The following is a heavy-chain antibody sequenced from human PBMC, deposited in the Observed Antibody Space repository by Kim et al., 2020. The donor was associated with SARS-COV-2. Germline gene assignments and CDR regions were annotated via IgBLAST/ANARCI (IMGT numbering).Heavy chain of an antibody. J-gene: IGHJ4*02. Sequence: YNPSLKSRVTISVDTSKNQFSLKLGSVTAADTAVYYCARGVGFGGSYVDYWGQGTLVTVSS. D-gene: IGHD1-26*01. CDR3: ARGVGFGGSYVDY. V-gene: IGHV4-34*01.